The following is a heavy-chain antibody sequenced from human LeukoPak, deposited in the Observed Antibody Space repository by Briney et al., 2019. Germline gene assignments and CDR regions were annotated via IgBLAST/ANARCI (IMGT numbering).Heavy chain of an antibody. J-gene: IGHJ4*02. CDR2: INHSGST. Sequence: SETLSLTCAVYGGSFSGYYWSWIRQPPGKGLEWIGEINHSGSTNYNPSLKSRVTISVDTSKNQFSLKLSSVTAADTAVYYCAIRRYCSSTSCYLYYFDYWGQGTLVTVSS. CDR3: AIRRYCSSTSCYLYYFDY. V-gene: IGHV4-34*01. D-gene: IGHD2-2*01. CDR1: GGSFSGYY.